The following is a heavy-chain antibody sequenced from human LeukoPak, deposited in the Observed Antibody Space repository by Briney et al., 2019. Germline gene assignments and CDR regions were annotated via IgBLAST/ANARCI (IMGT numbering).Heavy chain of an antibody. Sequence: GGSLRLSCAASGFTFSSYSMNWVRQAPGKGLEWVSSISSSSSYIYYADSVKGRFTISSDNAKNSLYLQMNSLRAEDTAVYYCAKDLSVPAAIWGVFDYWGQGTLVTVSS. CDR3: AKDLSVPAAIWGVFDY. CDR2: ISSSSSYI. D-gene: IGHD2-2*02. CDR1: GFTFSSYS. J-gene: IGHJ4*02. V-gene: IGHV3-21*01.